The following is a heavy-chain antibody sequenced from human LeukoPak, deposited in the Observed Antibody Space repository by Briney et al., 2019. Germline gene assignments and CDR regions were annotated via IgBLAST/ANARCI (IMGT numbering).Heavy chain of an antibody. V-gene: IGHV3-48*03. CDR3: AELGITMIGGV. CDR1: GFTFSSYE. Sequence: GGSLKLPCAASGFTFSSYEMNWVRQAPGKGLEWVSYISSSGSTIYYADSVKGRFTITRDNAKNSLYLQMNSLRAEDTAVYYCAELGITMIGGVWGKGTTVTISS. D-gene: IGHD3-10*02. J-gene: IGHJ6*04. CDR2: ISSSGSTI.